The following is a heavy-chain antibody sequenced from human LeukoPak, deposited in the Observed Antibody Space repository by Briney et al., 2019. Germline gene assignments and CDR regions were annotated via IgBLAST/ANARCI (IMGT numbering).Heavy chain of an antibody. Sequence: GASVKVSCKASGYTFTSYGISWVRLAPGQGLEWMGWISAYNGNTNYAQKFQGRVTMTTDTSTSTAYMELRSLRSDDTAVYYCARVKRSAVAGTPQDYWGQGTLVTVSS. CDR3: ARVKRSAVAGTPQDY. D-gene: IGHD6-19*01. CDR1: GYTFTSYG. J-gene: IGHJ4*02. CDR2: ISAYNGNT. V-gene: IGHV1-18*01.